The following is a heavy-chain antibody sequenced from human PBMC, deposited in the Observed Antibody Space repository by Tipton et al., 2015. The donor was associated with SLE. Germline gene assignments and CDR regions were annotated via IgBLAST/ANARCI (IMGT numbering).Heavy chain of an antibody. D-gene: IGHD1-1*01. CDR2: ISYDSGHK. V-gene: IGHV3-30*04. CDR1: GFTFSSYG. J-gene: IGHJ4*02. Sequence: SLRLSCAASGFTFSSYGFHWVRQAPGKGLEWVALISYDSGHKYYADSVKGRFTISRDNSKNTLYLQMNSLRAEDTAAYFCARHLRGVNAFDYWGQGTLVTVSS. CDR3: ARHLRGVNAFDY.